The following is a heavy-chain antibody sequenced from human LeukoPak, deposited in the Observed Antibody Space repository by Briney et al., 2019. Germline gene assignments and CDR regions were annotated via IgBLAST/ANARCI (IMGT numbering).Heavy chain of an antibody. D-gene: IGHD6-13*01. CDR3: VKGPLVRLDY. Sequence: GGSLRLSCSASGFTFRSYGFHWVRKAPGKGLEWVSAINGGGGSTYYADSVKGRFTISRDNSKNTLFLQMNSLRVEDTAVYYCVKGPLVRLDYWGQGTLVTVSS. V-gene: IGHV3-23*01. CDR1: GFTFRSYG. J-gene: IGHJ4*02. CDR2: INGGGGST.